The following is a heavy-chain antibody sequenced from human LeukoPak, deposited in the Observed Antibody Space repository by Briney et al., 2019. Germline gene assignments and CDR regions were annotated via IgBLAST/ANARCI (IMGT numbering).Heavy chain of an antibody. CDR3: ARAPVGYCSGGSCYQLDY. V-gene: IGHV3-30-3*01. D-gene: IGHD2-15*01. J-gene: IGHJ4*02. CDR2: ISYDGSNK. CDR1: GFTFSSYA. Sequence: PGGSLRLSCAASGFTFSSYAMHWVRRAPGKGLEWVAVISYDGSNKYYADSVKGRFTISRDNSKNTLYLQMNSLRAEDTAVYYCARAPVGYCSGGSCYQLDYWGQGTLVTVSS.